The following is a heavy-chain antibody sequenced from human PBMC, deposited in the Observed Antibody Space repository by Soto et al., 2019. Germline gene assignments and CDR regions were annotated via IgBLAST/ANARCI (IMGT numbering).Heavy chain of an antibody. CDR2: ISYDGSNK. J-gene: IGHJ4*02. CDR1: GFTFSSYA. V-gene: IGHV3-30-3*01. D-gene: IGHD3-10*01. CDR3: VYGSGSAYFDY. Sequence: GGSLRLSCAASGFTFSSYAMHWVRQAPGKGLEWVAVISYDGSNKYYADSVKGRFTISRDNSKNTLYLQMNSLRAEDTAVYYCVYGSGSAYFDYWGQGTLVTVSS.